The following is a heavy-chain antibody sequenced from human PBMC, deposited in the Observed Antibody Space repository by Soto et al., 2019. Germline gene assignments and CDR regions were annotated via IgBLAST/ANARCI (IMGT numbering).Heavy chain of an antibody. D-gene: IGHD4-17*01. CDR3: AREDDYGYRYINYGLDV. Sequence: PGGSLRLSCAASGFTFNIYALHWVRQAPGKGLEWVAVISFDGTKKYYSDSVKGRFTISTDNLKNTLYLQMNNLRVEDPALYFCAREDDYGYRYINYGLDVWGQGTTVTVSS. CDR1: GFTFNIYA. CDR2: ISFDGTKK. V-gene: IGHV3-30-3*01. J-gene: IGHJ6*02.